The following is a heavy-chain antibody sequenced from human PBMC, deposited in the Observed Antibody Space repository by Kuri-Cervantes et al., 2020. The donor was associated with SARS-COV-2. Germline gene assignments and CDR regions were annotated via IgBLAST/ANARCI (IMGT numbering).Heavy chain of an antibody. CDR2: IHYDGGEK. J-gene: IGHJ4*02. D-gene: IGHD3/OR15-3a*01. CDR3: AKDGAFSDWLGGHFDH. V-gene: IGHV3-30*04. Sequence: GRFLRSSCEPLGLTFSSYAMHWVRQAPGKGREWVALIHYDGGEKKYADSVKGRFTISRDNSKNTVYLQMNNLKPDDTAVYYCAKDGAFSDWLGGHFDHWGQGNLVTVSS. CDR1: GLTFSSYA.